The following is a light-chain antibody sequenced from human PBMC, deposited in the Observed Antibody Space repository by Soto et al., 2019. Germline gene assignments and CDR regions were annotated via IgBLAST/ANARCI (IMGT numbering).Light chain of an antibody. CDR2: LGS. J-gene: IGKJ1*01. CDR1: QGLLHSNGYNY. Sequence: DIVMTQSPLSLPVTTGEPASISCRSSQGLLHSNGYNYLDWYLQKPGQSPQLLIYLGSNRASGVPDRFSGSGSGTDFTLKISRVEAEDVGVYYCMQALQTPLTLGQGTKVNIK. CDR3: MQALQTPLT. V-gene: IGKV2-28*01.